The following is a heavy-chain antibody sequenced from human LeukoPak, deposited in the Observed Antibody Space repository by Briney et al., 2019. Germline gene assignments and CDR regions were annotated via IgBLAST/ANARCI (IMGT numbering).Heavy chain of an antibody. V-gene: IGHV1-2*02. CDR1: GYTFTGYY. D-gene: IGHD3-22*01. CDR2: INPNSGGT. Sequence: GASVKVSCKASGYTFTGYYMHWVRQAPGQGLEWMGWINPNSGGTNYAQKFQGRVTMTRDTSISTAYMELSRLRSDDTAVYYCARDRYDSSVREDDAFDIWGQGTMVTVSS. J-gene: IGHJ3*02. CDR3: ARDRYDSSVREDDAFDI.